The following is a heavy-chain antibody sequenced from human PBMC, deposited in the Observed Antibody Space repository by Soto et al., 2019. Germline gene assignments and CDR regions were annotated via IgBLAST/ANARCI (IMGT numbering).Heavy chain of an antibody. V-gene: IGHV1-69*06. CDR2: IIPIFGTP. CDR3: ARDVSFGYDY. J-gene: IGHJ4*02. CDR1: GGTFSSAA. D-gene: IGHD5-18*01. Sequence: SVKVSCKASGGTFSSAAISWVRQAPGQGLEWMGVIIPIFGTPHYAEKFQGRLTITADKSTSTAYMELSSLRSEDTAVYYCARDVSFGYDYWGQGTLVTVYS.